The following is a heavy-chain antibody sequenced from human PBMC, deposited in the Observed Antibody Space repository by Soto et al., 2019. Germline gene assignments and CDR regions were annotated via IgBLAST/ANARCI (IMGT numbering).Heavy chain of an antibody. Sequence: LARSCTVSSGSINIAGYSVSLIRQHPGKGLEWIGYSYYSGSTYYNPSLKSRVTISVDTSKNQFSLKLSSVTAADTAVYYCARGRATVTHGGYYYYGMDVWGQGTTVTVSS. J-gene: IGHJ6*02. CDR3: ARGRATVTHGGYYYYGMDV. CDR2: SYYSGST. D-gene: IGHD4-4*01. CDR1: SGSINIAGYS. V-gene: IGHV4-31*03.